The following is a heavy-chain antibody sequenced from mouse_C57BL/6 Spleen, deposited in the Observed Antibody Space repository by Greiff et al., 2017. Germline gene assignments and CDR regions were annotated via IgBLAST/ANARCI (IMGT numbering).Heavy chain of an antibody. CDR2: INPSSGYT. CDR1: GYTFTSYT. Sequence: QVHVKQSGAELARPGASVTMSCKASGYTFTSYTMHWVKQRPGQGLEWIGDINPSSGYTKYNQKFKDKATLTADKSSSTAYMQLSSLTSEDSAVYYCAREGTGTGGFAYWGQGTLVTVSA. CDR3: AREGTGTGGFAY. D-gene: IGHD4-1*01. J-gene: IGHJ3*01. V-gene: IGHV1-4*01.